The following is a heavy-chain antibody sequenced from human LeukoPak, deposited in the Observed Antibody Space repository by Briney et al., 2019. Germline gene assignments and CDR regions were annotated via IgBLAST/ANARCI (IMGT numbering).Heavy chain of an antibody. V-gene: IGHV4-39*02. CDR1: GSSIRNNDYY. CDR2: IFYTGST. CDR3: ATLGLGTTEVNH. J-gene: IGHJ5*02. D-gene: IGHD4-23*01. Sequence: SETLSLTCTVSGSSIRNNDYYWGCIRQTPGKGLEWIGSIFYTGSTYSNPSLKSRVTLSVDTSKNHFSLKLTSATAADAGVYFCATLGLGTTEVNHWGQGTRVIVSS.